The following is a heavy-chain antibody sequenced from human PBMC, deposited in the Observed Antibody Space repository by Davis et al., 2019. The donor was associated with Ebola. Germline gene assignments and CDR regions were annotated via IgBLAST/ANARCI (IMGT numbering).Heavy chain of an antibody. CDR1: GFTFGVYS. CDR2: ISSSSSYI. CDR3: ARDSSGWYPEYFQH. D-gene: IGHD6-19*01. J-gene: IGHJ1*01. Sequence: GESLKISCAASGFTFGVYSMNWVRQAPGKGLEWVSSISSSSSYIYYADSVKGRFTISRDNAKNSLYLQMNSLRAEDTAVYYCARDSSGWYPEYFQHWGQGTLVTVSS. V-gene: IGHV3-21*01.